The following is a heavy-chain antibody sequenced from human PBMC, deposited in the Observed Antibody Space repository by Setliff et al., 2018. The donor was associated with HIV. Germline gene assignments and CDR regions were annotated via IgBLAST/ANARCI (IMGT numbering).Heavy chain of an antibody. CDR3: ARRPRIVGVRKNAFDI. Sequence: PSETLSLTCAVSGYSISSDYYWGWIRQPPGKGLEWIGDISHSGSTYYNPSLKSRFTISMDTSKNQFSLKVTSVTAADTAVYYCARRPRIVGVRKNAFDIWGQGTMVTVSS. CDR1: GYSISSDYY. D-gene: IGHD1-26*01. V-gene: IGHV4-38-2*01. CDR2: ISHSGST. J-gene: IGHJ3*02.